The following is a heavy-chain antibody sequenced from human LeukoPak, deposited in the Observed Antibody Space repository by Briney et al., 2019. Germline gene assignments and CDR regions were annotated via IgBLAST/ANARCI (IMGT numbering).Heavy chain of an antibody. J-gene: IGHJ6*03. D-gene: IGHD2-15*01. CDR3: ARWGCSGGSCYSEYYYYYYMDV. V-gene: IGHV4-34*01. CDR2: INHSGIT. Sequence: SETLSLTCAVCGGSFSGYYWSWIRQPPGKGLEWIGEINHSGITNYNPSLKSRVTISVDTSKNQFSLKLSSVAAADTAVYFCARWGCSGGSCYSEYYYYYYMDVWGKGTTVTVSS. CDR1: GGSFSGYY.